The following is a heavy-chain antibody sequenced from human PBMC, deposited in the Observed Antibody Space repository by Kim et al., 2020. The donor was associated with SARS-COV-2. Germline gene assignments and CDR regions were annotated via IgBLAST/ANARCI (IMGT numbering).Heavy chain of an antibody. CDR3: ARDHDWAFDY. CDR1: GFIFSSYA. J-gene: IGHJ4*02. D-gene: IGHD3-9*01. Sequence: GGSLRLSCTASGFIFSSYAVNWVRQTPGKGLEWVAYISSTYDIYYAESVKGRFTISRDNAKNSLYLQMNNLRDGDTAVYTCARDHDWAFDYWGQGTLVTVSS. V-gene: IGHV3-48*02. CDR2: ISSTYDI.